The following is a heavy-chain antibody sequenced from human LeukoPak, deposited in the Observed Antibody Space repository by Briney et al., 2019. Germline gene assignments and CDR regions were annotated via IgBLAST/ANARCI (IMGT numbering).Heavy chain of an antibody. CDR1: GFTFSSYA. CDR3: ARDYPDSSGWTPFDY. CDR2: ISSSSSYI. V-gene: IGHV3-21*01. Sequence: PGRSLRLSCAASGFTFSSYAMHWVRQAPGKGLEWVSSISSSSSYIYYADSVKGRFTISRDNAKNSLYLQMNSLRAEDTAVYYCARDYPDSSGWTPFDYWGQGTLVTVSS. J-gene: IGHJ4*02. D-gene: IGHD6-19*01.